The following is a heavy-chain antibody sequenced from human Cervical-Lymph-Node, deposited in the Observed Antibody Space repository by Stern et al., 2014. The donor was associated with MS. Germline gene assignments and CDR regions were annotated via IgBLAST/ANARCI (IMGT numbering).Heavy chain of an antibody. CDR1: GFTFTSYW. V-gene: IGHV3-7*01. D-gene: IGHD1-14*01. Sequence: EVQLVESGGGLVQPGGSLRISCAASGFTFTSYWMNWVRLAPGQGLEWVVNRREDGNEFNYGDSVKGRFTISRANAKNSLYLQMNSLGAEDTSVYYCARNIGHERLDCWGRGTLVTVSS. CDR3: ARNIGHERLDC. J-gene: IGHJ4*02. CDR2: RREDGNEF.